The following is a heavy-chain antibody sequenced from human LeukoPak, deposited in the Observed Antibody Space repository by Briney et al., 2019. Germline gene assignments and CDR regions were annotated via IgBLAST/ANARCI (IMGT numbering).Heavy chain of an antibody. CDR1: GGSFSGYY. V-gene: IGHV4-34*01. D-gene: IGHD6-13*01. J-gene: IGHJ1*01. CDR3: AREPRVIAAAEKYFQH. Sequence: SETLSLTCAVYGGSFSGYYWSWIRQPPGKGLEWIGEINHSGSTNYNPSLKSRVTISVDTSKNQFSLKLSSVTAADTAVYYCAREPRVIAAAEKYFQHWGQGTLVTVSS. CDR2: INHSGST.